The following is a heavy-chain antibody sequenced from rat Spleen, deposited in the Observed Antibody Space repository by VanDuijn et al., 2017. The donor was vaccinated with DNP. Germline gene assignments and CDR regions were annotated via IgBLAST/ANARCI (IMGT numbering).Heavy chain of an antibody. D-gene: IGHD3-1*01. J-gene: IGHJ2*01. CDR2: ITRSGGST. V-gene: IGHV5-31*01. CDR1: GFTFNNYW. CDR3: AGQGANLPLDY. Sequence: EVNLVESGGALVQPGRSLKLSCVASGFTFNNYWMTWIRQVPGKGLEWVASITRSGGSTYYPDSVEGRFTISRDNAKSRLYLQMNSLKSEDTATYYCAGQGANLPLDYWGQGVMVTVSS.